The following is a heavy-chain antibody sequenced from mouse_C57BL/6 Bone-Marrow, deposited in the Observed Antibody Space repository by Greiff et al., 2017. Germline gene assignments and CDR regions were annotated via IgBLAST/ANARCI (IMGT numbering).Heavy chain of an antibody. J-gene: IGHJ2*01. CDR3: NWEYFDY. CDR2: IDPSDSYT. CDR1: GYTFTSYW. D-gene: IGHD4-1*01. V-gene: IGHV1-69*01. Sequence: QVQLKQPGAELVMPGASVKLSCKASGYTFTSYWMHWVKQRPGQGLEWIGEIDPSDSYTNYNQKFKGKSTLTVDKSSSTAYMQLSSLTSEDSAVXYWNWEYFDYWGQGTPLTVSS.